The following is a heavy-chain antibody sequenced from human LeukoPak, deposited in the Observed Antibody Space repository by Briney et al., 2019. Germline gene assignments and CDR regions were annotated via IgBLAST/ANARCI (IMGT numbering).Heavy chain of an antibody. CDR1: GGSISGYY. CDR3: AKTYYYGSGDNWFDP. CDR2: IYYSGST. V-gene: IGHV4-59*01. D-gene: IGHD3-10*01. J-gene: IGHJ5*02. Sequence: SETLSLTCTVSGGSISGYYWSWIRQPPGKGLEWIGYIYYSGSTNYNPSLKSRVTISVDTSKNQFSLKLGSVTAADTAVYYCAKTYYYGSGDNWFDPWGQGTLVTVSS.